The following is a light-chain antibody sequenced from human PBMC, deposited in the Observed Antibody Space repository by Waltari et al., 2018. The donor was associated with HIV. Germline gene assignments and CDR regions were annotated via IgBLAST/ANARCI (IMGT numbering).Light chain of an antibody. J-gene: IGKJ4*01. V-gene: IGKV1-39*01. CDR2: TAS. Sequence: DTQITQSPSSLSASVGARITITCRASQNISNYLSWFQQKSGKAPNLLIYTASTLRDGVPSRFSGRGSGTEFTLTISCLQPEDFATYFCQQSDTSPLTFGDGTKVEI. CDR3: QQSDTSPLT. CDR1: QNISNY.